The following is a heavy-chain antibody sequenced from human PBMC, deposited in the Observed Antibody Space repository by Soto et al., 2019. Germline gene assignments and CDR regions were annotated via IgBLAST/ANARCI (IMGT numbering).Heavy chain of an antibody. CDR2: LVGSGADK. Sequence: GGSLRLSCAASGFSFSAYAMNWVRQAPGKGLQWVSGLVGSGADKNYADSVRGRFTVSRDNSKNTLYLQMNSLRDEDTAVYYCAKDLNAKNGVWEAFDMWSRGTKVTVSS. J-gene: IGHJ3*02. D-gene: IGHD2-8*01. CDR3: AKDLNAKNGVWEAFDM. CDR1: GFSFSAYA. V-gene: IGHV3-23*01.